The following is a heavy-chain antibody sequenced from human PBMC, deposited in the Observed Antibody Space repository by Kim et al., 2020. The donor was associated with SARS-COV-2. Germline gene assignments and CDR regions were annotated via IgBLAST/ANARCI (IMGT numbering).Heavy chain of an antibody. Sequence: SETLSLTCTVSGGSISSYYWSWIRQPPGKGLEWIGYIYYSGCTNYNPSLKSRVTISVDTSKNQFSLKLSSVTAADTAVYYCARDHREWLQYTANWYFDLWGRGTLVTVSS. D-gene: IGHD3-3*01. CDR1: GGSISSYY. CDR2: IYYSGCT. V-gene: IGHV4-59*01. J-gene: IGHJ2*01. CDR3: ARDHREWLQYTANWYFDL.